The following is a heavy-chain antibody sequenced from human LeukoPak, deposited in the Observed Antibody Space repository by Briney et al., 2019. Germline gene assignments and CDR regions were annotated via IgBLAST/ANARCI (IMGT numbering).Heavy chain of an antibody. Sequence: ASVKVSCKASGYTFTSYAMNWVRQAPGQGLEWMGWINTNTGNPTYAQGFTGRFVFSLDTSVSTAYLQISSLKAEDTAVYYCAREGLDYYDSSGYNYWGQGTLVTVSS. V-gene: IGHV7-4-1*02. J-gene: IGHJ4*02. CDR1: GYTFTSYA. CDR2: INTNTGNP. D-gene: IGHD3-22*01. CDR3: AREGLDYYDSSGYNY.